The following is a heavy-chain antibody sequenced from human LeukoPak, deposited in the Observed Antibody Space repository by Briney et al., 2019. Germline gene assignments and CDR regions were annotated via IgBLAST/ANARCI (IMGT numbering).Heavy chain of an antibody. V-gene: IGHV3-23*01. CDR3: AKCWKWLPLIPFDY. D-gene: IGHD3-22*01. Sequence: GGSLRLSCAASGFTFSSYAVSWVRQAPGKGLEWVSAISDSGGSTFYADSVKGRFTISRDNSKNTLYLQMDSLRAEYTAVYYCAKCWKWLPLIPFDYWGQGTLVTVSS. CDR1: GFTFSSYA. CDR2: ISDSGGST. J-gene: IGHJ4*02.